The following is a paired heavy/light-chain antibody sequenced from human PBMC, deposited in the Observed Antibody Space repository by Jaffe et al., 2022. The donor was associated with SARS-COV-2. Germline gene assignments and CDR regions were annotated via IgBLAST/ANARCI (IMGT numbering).Light chain of an antibody. V-gene: IGLV2-14*01. CDR3: SSYTSSSTLG. Sequence: QSALTQPASVSGSPGQSITISCTGTSSDVGGYNYVSWYQQHPGKAPKLMIYDVSNRPSGVSNRFSGSKSGNTASLTISGLQAEDEADYYCSSYTSSSTLGFGGGTKLTVL. CDR2: DVS. CDR1: SSDVGGYNY. J-gene: IGLJ3*02.
Heavy chain of an antibody. J-gene: IGHJ6*03. Sequence: QVQLVQSGAEVKKPGASVKVSCKASGYTFTSYGISWVRQAPGQGLEWMGWISAYNGNTNYAQKLQGRVTMTTDTSTSTAYMELRSLRSDDTAVYYCARDRQVHSLWFGELSSYYYYYYMDVWGKGTTVTVSS. CDR3: ARDRQVHSLWFGELSSYYYYYYMDV. CDR1: GYTFTSYG. CDR2: ISAYNGNT. D-gene: IGHD3-10*01. V-gene: IGHV1-18*01.